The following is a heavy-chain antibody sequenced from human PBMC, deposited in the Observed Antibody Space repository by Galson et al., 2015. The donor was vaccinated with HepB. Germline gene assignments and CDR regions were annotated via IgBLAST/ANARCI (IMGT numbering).Heavy chain of an antibody. Sequence: PALVKPTQTLTLTCTFSGFSLSTSGVGVGWIRQPPGKALEWLALIYWDDDKRYSPSLESRLTITKDTSKTQVVLTMTNMDPVDTATYYCVHRYYSPKYYGGPEDYFDYWGQGTLVTVSS. CDR3: VHRYYSPKYYGGPEDYFDY. V-gene: IGHV2-5*02. D-gene: IGHD2/OR15-2a*01. CDR2: IYWDDDK. J-gene: IGHJ4*02. CDR1: GFSLSTSGVG.